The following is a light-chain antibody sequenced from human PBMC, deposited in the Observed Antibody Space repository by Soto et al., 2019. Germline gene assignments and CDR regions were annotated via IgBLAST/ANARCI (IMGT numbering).Light chain of an antibody. CDR2: DAS. V-gene: IGKV1-5*01. CDR1: QSISSW. CDR3: QQYKSYWP. Sequence: DIQMSQSPSTLSASVGDRVTITCRASQSISSWLAWYQQKPGKAPKLLIYDASSLESGVPSRFSGSGSGTKFTLTFSSLQPDDVATNYRQQYKSYWPFGKGTKV. J-gene: IGKJ1*01.